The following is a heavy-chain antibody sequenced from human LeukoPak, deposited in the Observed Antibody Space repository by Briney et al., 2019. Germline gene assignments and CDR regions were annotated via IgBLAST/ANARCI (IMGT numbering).Heavy chain of an antibody. D-gene: IGHD4-23*01. J-gene: IGHJ5*02. CDR2: LFYRGINRYHS. CDR1: GASVTTHY. V-gene: IGHV4-59*02. Sequence: SETLPLTCTVSGASVTTHYWLWLRQPPGKALEWIGNLFYRGINRYHSSYDSSLQSRGTVSIATSTNPVSLNLSSLTAVDPAVYYWASKPVVPGSHGHYFDPWGQGALGTVSS. CDR3: ASKPVVPGSHGHYFDP.